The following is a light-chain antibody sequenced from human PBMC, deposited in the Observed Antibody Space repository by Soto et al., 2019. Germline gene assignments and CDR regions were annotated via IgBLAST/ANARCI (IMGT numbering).Light chain of an antibody. Sequence: QSVLTQPDSVSGSPGQPITISCTGTSSDVGGYNYVSWYQQHPGKAPKLMIYDVSNRPSGVSNRFSGSKSGNTASLTISGLQAEDQADYYCSSYTSSSTLYVFGTGTKLTVL. J-gene: IGLJ1*01. CDR2: DVS. CDR1: SSDVGGYNY. V-gene: IGLV2-14*01. CDR3: SSYTSSSTLYV.